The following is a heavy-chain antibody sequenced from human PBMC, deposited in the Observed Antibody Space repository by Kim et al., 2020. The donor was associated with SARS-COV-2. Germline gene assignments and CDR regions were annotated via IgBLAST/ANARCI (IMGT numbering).Heavy chain of an antibody. Sequence: SADSVQGRFTISRDNAKNSLYLQMKSLRAEDTAVYYCARVGYDFWSGYLGWGQGTLVTVSS. V-gene: IGHV3-21*01. J-gene: IGHJ4*02. D-gene: IGHD3-3*01. CDR3: ARVGYDFWSGYLG.